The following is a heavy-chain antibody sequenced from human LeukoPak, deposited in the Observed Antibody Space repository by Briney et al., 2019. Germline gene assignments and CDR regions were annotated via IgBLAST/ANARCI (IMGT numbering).Heavy chain of an antibody. J-gene: IGHJ6*03. D-gene: IGHD1-26*01. V-gene: IGHV3-64*01. CDR2: IISHGVKT. CDR1: GFTFSSYT. Sequence: GGSLTLSCAASGFTFSSYTMHWVRQAPGKGLEYVSAIISHGVKTHYTNSVKGRFIISRDNSENTLYLQMGSLRADDMAVYHCARVKMGATVSNYYYYYMDVWGKGTTVTVSS. CDR3: ARVKMGATVSNYYYYYMDV.